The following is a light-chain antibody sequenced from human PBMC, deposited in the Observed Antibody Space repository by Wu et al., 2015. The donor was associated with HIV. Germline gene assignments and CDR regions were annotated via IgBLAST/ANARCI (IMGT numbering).Light chain of an antibody. Sequence: EIVLTQSPGTLSLSPGEGATLSCRASQRVSNNYLAWYQQKPGQAPRLLMFGASSRATGIPDRFSGSGSETDSTLTISRLEPEDFAVYYCQQYGTSPFTFGPGTKVDLK. J-gene: IGKJ3*01. V-gene: IGKV3-20*01. CDR1: QRVSNNY. CDR3: QQYGTSPFT. CDR2: GAS.